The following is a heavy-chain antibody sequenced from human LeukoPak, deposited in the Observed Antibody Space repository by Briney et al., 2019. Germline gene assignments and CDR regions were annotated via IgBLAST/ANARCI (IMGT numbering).Heavy chain of an antibody. Sequence: PSETLSLTCTVSGGSIRSSYYYWGWIRQPPGKGLEWIGSIYDSGSTYYNPSLKSRVTISVDTSKNQFSLKLNSVTAADTAVYYCARNSGNTDFDYWGQGTLVTVSS. V-gene: IGHV4-39*01. CDR1: GGSIRSSYYY. CDR2: IYDSGST. D-gene: IGHD1-26*01. J-gene: IGHJ4*02. CDR3: ARNSGNTDFDY.